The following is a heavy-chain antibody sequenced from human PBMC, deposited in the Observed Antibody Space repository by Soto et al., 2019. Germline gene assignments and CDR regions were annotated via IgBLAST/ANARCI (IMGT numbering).Heavy chain of an antibody. V-gene: IGHV1-46*01. CDR2: ISPDGRSL. J-gene: IGHJ5*02. CDR3: ARGSGYCTTKTCYFFAFDL. D-gene: IGHD3-22*01. Sequence: QVQLVQSGAEVTKPGASVTISCKASGYNFTTYYFHWVRQAPGHGLESMGIISPDGRSLIYAQNFQNRVSMTRDTSTSTVYLQLSSLRTEDTAVYFCARGSGYCTTKTCYFFAFDLWGQGTLVTVSS. CDR1: GYNFTTYY.